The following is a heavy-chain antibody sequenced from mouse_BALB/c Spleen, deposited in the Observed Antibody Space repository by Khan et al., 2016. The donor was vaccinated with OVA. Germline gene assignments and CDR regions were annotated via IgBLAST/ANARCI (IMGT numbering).Heavy chain of an antibody. V-gene: IGHV1S81*02. CDR3: ARLLINFDY. CDR2: INPSNGRT. Sequence: QVQLQQPGAELVNPGASVNLPCKASGYTLTSYWMHWVKQRPGQGLEWIGEINPSNGRTNYNEKFKSKATLTVDKSSSTAYMQLSSPTSEDSAVYYCARLLINFDYWGQGTTLTVSS. D-gene: IGHD2-1*01. CDR1: GYTLTSYW. J-gene: IGHJ2*01.